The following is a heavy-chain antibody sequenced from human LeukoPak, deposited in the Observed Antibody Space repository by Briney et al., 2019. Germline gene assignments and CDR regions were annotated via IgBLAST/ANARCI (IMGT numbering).Heavy chain of an antibody. CDR1: GDSISSYNYF. J-gene: IGHJ4*02. Sequence: PSETLSLICTVSGDSISSYNYFWGWIRQPPGKGLEWVGSIYYRRNTYHNPSLKSRVTLSADTSKNQFSLKVTSVTAADTAVYYCARASSGYYWDFDYWGQGALVTVSS. D-gene: IGHD3-22*01. CDR3: ARASSGYYWDFDY. CDR2: IYYRRNT. V-gene: IGHV4-39*01.